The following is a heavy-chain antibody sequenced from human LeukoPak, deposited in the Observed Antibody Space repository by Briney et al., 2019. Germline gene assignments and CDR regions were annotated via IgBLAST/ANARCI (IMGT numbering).Heavy chain of an antibody. D-gene: IGHD1-26*01. V-gene: IGHV1-46*01. CDR1: GYTFTSYD. J-gene: IGHJ3*02. CDR3: ARDQSSGSYGVAAFDI. CDR2: INPSGGST. Sequence: ASVKVSCKASGYTFTSYDINWVRQAPGQGLEWMGIINPSGGSTSYAQKFQGRVTMTRGTSTSTVYMELSSLRSEDTAVYYCARDQSSGSYGVAAFDIWGQGTMVTVSS.